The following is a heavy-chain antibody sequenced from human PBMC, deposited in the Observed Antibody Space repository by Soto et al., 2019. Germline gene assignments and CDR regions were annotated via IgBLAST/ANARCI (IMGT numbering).Heavy chain of an antibody. J-gene: IGHJ3*02. Sequence: SETLSLTCAVYGGSFSGYYWSWIRQPPGKGLEWIGEINHSGSTNYNPSLKSRVTISVDTSKNQFSLELSSVTSADTAVYFCAREGSDFSAWYRTYAFDIWGQGTVVTVSS. CDR2: INHSGST. D-gene: IGHD6-13*01. CDR1: GGSFSGYY. V-gene: IGHV4-34*01. CDR3: AREGSDFSAWYRTYAFDI.